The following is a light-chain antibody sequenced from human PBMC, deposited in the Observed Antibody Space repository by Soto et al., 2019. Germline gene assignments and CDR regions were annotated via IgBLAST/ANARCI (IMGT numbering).Light chain of an antibody. V-gene: IGLV2-14*01. CDR1: SSDVGGYNY. J-gene: IGLJ1*01. Sequence: SALTQPASVSGSPGQSITISCTGTSSDVGGYNYVSWYQQHPGKAPKLMIYDVNNRPSGVSNRFSSSKSGNTASLTISGLQAEDEADYYCSSYRSSSTLYVFGTGTKLTVL. CDR2: DVN. CDR3: SSYRSSSTLYV.